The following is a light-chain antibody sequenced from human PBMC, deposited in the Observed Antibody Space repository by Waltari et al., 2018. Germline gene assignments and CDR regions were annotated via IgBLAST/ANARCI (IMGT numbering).Light chain of an antibody. CDR1: HAISDY. CDR2: DAS. Sequence: DIQMTQSPSSLSASGGDPVTITCQANHAISDYLNWYQQKPGKAPNLLISDASHLEAGGPSRFSGSGYGTDFTFTISSLQPEDFATYYCQQHDNPPFTFGQGTKLEIK. V-gene: IGKV1-33*01. J-gene: IGKJ2*01. CDR3: QQHDNPPFT.